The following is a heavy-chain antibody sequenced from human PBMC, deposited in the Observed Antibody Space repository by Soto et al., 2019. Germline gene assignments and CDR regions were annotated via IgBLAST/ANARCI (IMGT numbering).Heavy chain of an antibody. V-gene: IGHV4-59*01. D-gene: IGHD5-12*01. CDR1: GGSISSYY. J-gene: IGHJ5*02. CDR2: IYYSGST. CDR3: ARYKVYRGSGGNWFDP. Sequence: SETLSLTCTVSGGSISSYYWSWIRQPPGKGLEWIGYIYYSGSTDYNPSLKSRVTISVDTSKNQFSLKLSSVTAADTAVYYCARYKVYRGSGGNWFDPWGQGTLVTVSS.